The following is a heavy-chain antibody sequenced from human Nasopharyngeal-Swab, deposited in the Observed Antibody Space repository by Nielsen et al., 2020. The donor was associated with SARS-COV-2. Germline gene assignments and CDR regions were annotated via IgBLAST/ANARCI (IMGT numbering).Heavy chain of an antibody. CDR2: INHSGST. CDR1: GGSFSGYY. V-gene: IGHV4-34*01. D-gene: IGHD3-16*02. Sequence: SETLSLTCAVYGGSFSGYYWSWIRQPPGKGLEWIGEINHSGSTNYSPSLKSRVTISVDTSKNQFSLKLSSVTAADTAVYYCARGRVWGSYRYTYYFDYWGQGTLVTVSS. J-gene: IGHJ4*02. CDR3: ARGRVWGSYRYTYYFDY.